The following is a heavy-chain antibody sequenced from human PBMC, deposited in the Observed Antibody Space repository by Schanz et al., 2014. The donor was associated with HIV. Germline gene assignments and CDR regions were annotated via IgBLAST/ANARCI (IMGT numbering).Heavy chain of an antibody. CDR2: ISHDGGNK. D-gene: IGHD6-19*01. Sequence: QVQLVESGGGVVQPGRSLRLSCAVSGFTFSSYGMHWVRQAPGKGLEWVAVISHDGGNKHYGDSVKGRFTISRDNSKNSLYLQMNSLRDEDTAVYYCARRMAGDYYYYYGMDVWGLGTTVTVSS. J-gene: IGHJ6*02. V-gene: IGHV3-30*03. CDR1: GFTFSSYG. CDR3: ARRMAGDYYYYYGMDV.